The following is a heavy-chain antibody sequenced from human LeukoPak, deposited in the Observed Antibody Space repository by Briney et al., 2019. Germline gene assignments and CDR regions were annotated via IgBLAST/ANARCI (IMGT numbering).Heavy chain of an antibody. D-gene: IGHD6-13*01. CDR3: ARVNSWKQLYDY. V-gene: IGHV4-59*01. Sequence: SETLSLTCTVSGGSISSYYWSWIRQPPGKGLEWIGYIYYSGSTNYNPSLKSRVTISVDTSKNQFSLKLSSVTAADTAVYYCARVNSWKQLYDYWGQGTLVTVSS. CDR1: GGSISSYY. CDR2: IYYSGST. J-gene: IGHJ4*02.